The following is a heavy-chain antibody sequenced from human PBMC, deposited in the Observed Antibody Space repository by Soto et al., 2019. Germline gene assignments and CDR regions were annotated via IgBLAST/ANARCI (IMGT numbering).Heavy chain of an antibody. V-gene: IGHV5-10-1*01. CDR2: IDPSDSYT. CDR3: ARQATRSYGMDV. J-gene: IGHJ6*02. D-gene: IGHD3-16*02. CDR1: GYTFTNYW. Sequence: GESLKISCQASGYTFTNYWIAWVRHMPGKGLEWMGSIDPSDSYTNYSPSFQGHVTISADKSISTAYLQWSSLKASDTAMYYCARQATRSYGMDVWGQGTTVTVSS.